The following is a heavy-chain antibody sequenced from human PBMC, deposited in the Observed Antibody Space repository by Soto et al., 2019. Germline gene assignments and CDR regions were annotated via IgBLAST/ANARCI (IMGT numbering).Heavy chain of an antibody. D-gene: IGHD3-22*01. Sequence: PGGSLRLSCAASEFTFSGYAMHWVRQAPGKGLEWVAVISDDGDKVFYADSMKDRLTISRDNSKSTLFLQLTSLGPEDTALYYCARAHYHDSSGPNGHAFDIWGQGTLVTVSS. CDR1: EFTFSGYA. CDR2: ISDDGDKV. CDR3: ARAHYHDSSGPNGHAFDI. J-gene: IGHJ3*02. V-gene: IGHV3-30-3*01.